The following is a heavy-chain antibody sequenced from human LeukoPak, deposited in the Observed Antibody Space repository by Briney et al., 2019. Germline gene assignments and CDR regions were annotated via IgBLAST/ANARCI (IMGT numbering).Heavy chain of an antibody. J-gene: IGHJ4*02. CDR2: IKQDGSEK. Sequence: GGSLRLSCAASGFTFSSYWTSWVRQAPGKGLEWVANIKQDGSEKYYVDSVKGRFTISKDNAKNSLYLQMNSLRAEDTAVYYCARAHYDILTGYSQAFDYWGQGTLVTVSS. CDR3: ARAHYDILTGYSQAFDY. V-gene: IGHV3-7*01. D-gene: IGHD3-9*01. CDR1: GFTFSSYW.